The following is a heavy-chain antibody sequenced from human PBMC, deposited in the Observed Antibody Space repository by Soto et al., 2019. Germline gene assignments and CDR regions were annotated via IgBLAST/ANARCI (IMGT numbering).Heavy chain of an antibody. D-gene: IGHD3-16*01. CDR3: ARATDYSDTGGSPPLDY. CDR1: GGSISSSNYH. CDR2: IHYSGTT. J-gene: IGHJ4*02. V-gene: IGHV4-39*01. Sequence: SETLSLTCTVSGGSISSSNYHWGWIRQPPGKGLEWIGSIHYSGTTYYNPSLKSRATISVDMSKNQFSLKLSSVTAADTSVYFLARATDYSDTGGSPPLDYWGQGTLVTVSS.